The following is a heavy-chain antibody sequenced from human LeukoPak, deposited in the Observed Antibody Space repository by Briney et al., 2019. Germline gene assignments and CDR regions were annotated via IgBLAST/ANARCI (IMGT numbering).Heavy chain of an antibody. CDR3: ASSTYYYDKNEGGFDY. CDR1: GGSFSGYY. J-gene: IGHJ4*02. D-gene: IGHD3-22*01. CDR2: INHSGST. V-gene: IGHV4-34*09. Sequence: MPSETLSLTCAVYGGSFSGYYWSWIRQPPGKGLEWIGEINHSGSTNYNPSLKSRVTISVDTSKNQFSLKLSSVTAADTAVYYCASSTYYYDKNEGGFDYWGQGTLVTVSS.